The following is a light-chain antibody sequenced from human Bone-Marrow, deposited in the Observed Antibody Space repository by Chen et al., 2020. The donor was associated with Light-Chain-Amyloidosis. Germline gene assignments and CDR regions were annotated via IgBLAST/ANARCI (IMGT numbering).Light chain of an antibody. V-gene: IGLV3-21*02. J-gene: IGLJ3*02. CDR3: QVWDRSSDRPV. CDR2: DDS. Sequence: SYVLTQPSSVSVAPAQTATIACGGNNIVSQIVHGYQQTPGQAPLLVVYDDSDRPSGIPERLSGSNSGNTATLTISRVEAGDEADYYCQVWDRSSDRPVFGGGTKLTGL. CDR1: NIVSQI.